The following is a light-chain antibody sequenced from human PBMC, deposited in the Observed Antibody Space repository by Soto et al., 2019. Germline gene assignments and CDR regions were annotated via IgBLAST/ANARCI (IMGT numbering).Light chain of an antibody. J-gene: IGKJ5*01. CDR2: DAS. CDR3: QQRSNWPA. Sequence: EIVLTQSPATLSLSPGERATLSCRASQSVGSYLAWYQQKPGQAPRLLIYDASNRATGIPARFSGSGSGTDFTLTISSLEPEDFAVYYRQQRSNWPAFGQGTRLEIK. V-gene: IGKV3-11*01. CDR1: QSVGSY.